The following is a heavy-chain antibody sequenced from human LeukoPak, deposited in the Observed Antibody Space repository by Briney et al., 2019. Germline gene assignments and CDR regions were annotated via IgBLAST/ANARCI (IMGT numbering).Heavy chain of an antibody. D-gene: IGHD3-22*01. CDR1: GGSISSDSYY. CDR3: ARVYDSSAAY. Sequence: PSETLSLTCTVSGGSISSDSYYWGWIRQPPGKGLEWIGTIYYSGSTFYNPSLKSRVTISVDTSKSQFSLKLSSVTAADTAVYYCARVYDSSAAYWGQGTLVTVSS. V-gene: IGHV4-39*01. CDR2: IYYSGST. J-gene: IGHJ4*02.